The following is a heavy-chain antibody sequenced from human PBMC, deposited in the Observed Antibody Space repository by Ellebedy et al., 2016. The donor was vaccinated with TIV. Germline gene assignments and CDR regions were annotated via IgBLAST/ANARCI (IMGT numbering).Heavy chain of an antibody. J-gene: IGHJ4*02. Sequence: AASVKVSCKASGGTFSSYSMIWVRQAPGQGLEWMGGIIPVFATPDYAKSFQGRVIITTDTSKSTAYMELSSLSSDDTAVYYCVRGTYSSSWYGMDFWGQGTPVTVSS. D-gene: IGHD6-13*01. V-gene: IGHV1-69*05. CDR2: IIPVFATP. CDR1: GGTFSSYS. CDR3: VRGTYSSSWYGMDF.